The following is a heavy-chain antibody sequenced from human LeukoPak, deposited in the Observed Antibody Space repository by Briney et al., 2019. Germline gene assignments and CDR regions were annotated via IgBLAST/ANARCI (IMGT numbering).Heavy chain of an antibody. CDR3: ARGTVATRYFDL. J-gene: IGHJ2*01. D-gene: IGHD5-12*01. CDR2: VHYTGGT. CDR1: GVSISGDY. Sequence: SETLSLTCTASGVSISGDYWSWLRQPPGKGLEWIGYVHYTGGTNYNPSLSSRVTISVDTSKNQFSLRLTSVTAADTAVYSCARGTVATRYFDLWGRGTLVTVSS. V-gene: IGHV4-59*08.